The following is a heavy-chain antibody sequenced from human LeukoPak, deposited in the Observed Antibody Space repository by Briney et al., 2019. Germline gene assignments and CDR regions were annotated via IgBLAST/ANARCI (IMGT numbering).Heavy chain of an antibody. CDR2: ISGSGGST. D-gene: IGHD5-12*01. J-gene: IGHJ6*02. CDR1: GFTFSSYA. V-gene: IGHV3-23*01. CDR3: AKVHPEGYSGYDKNYYGMDV. Sequence: GGSLRLSCAASGFTFSSYAMSWVRQAPGKGLEWVSAISGSGGSTYYADSVKGRFTISRDNSKNTLYLQMNNLRAEDTAVYYCAKVHPEGYSGYDKNYYGMDVWGQGTTVTVSS.